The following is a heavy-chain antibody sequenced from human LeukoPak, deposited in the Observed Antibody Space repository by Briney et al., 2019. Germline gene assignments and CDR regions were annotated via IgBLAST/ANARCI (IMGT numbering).Heavy chain of an antibody. D-gene: IGHD3-22*01. V-gene: IGHV4-59*01. CDR3: ASYSYDTSGYYYAFGY. J-gene: IGHJ4*02. Sequence: SETLSLTCTVTGVSISSYYWSWIRQPPGRGLEWIGYVSFSGITNLNPSLKSRVTMSRDTSKNQFSLRLLSVTAADTAEYFCASYSYDTSGYYYAFGYWGQGLLVTVSS. CDR1: GVSISSYY. CDR2: VSFSGIT.